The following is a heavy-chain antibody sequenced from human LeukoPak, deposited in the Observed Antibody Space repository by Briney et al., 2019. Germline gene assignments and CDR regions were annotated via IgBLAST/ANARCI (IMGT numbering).Heavy chain of an antibody. CDR1: GFTFRASP. J-gene: IGHJ4*02. CDR3: ATAGGYSYGSRFDR. V-gene: IGHV3-30*04. CDR2: ISYGGSPR. Sequence: PGGSLRLSCVGYGFTFRASPVHWVRQTPARGLEWVALISYGGSPRYYADFVKGRFTISRDDSRNTVYLQMNSLRGGDTALYFCATAGGYSYGSRFDRWGQGTLVTVSS. D-gene: IGHD5-18*01.